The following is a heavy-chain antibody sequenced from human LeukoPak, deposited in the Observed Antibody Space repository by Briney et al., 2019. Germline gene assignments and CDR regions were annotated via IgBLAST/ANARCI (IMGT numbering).Heavy chain of an antibody. J-gene: IGHJ4*02. CDR1: GFTFSSYA. Sequence: PGGSLRLSCAASGFTFSSYAMSWVRQAPGKGLEWVSAISGSGGSTYYADSVKGRFTISRDNSKNTLYLQMNSLRAEDTAVYYCAKVHYDFWSGYRGSRGFDYWGQGTLVTVSS. CDR2: ISGSGGST. CDR3: AKVHYDFWSGYRGSRGFDY. D-gene: IGHD3-3*01. V-gene: IGHV3-23*01.